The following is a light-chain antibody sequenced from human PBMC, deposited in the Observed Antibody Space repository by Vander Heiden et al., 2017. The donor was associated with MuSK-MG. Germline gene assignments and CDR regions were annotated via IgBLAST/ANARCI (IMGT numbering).Light chain of an antibody. V-gene: IGKV3-15*01. CDR3: QQYNNWPRT. CDR1: QSVSSN. Sequence: EVEMPQPPATLSVSPGERATLSCRASQSVSSNLAWYQQKPGQAPRLLIYGASTRATGIPARFSGSGSGTEFTLTISSLQSEDFAVYYCQQYNNWPRTFGQGTKVEIK. J-gene: IGKJ1*01. CDR2: GAS.